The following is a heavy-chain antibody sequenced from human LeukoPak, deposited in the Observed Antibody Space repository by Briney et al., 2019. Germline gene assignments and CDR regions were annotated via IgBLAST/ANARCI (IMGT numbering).Heavy chain of an antibody. V-gene: IGHV1-2*02. CDR2: INPNSGGT. Sequence: ASVKVSCKASGYTFTGYYMHWVRQAPGQGLEWMGWINPNSGGTNYAQKFQGRVTITRDTSISTAYMELSRLRSDDTAVYYCARDHHDYYYDSSGPYAYYWGQGTLVTVSS. CDR1: GYTFTGYY. CDR3: ARDHHDYYYDSSGPYAYY. J-gene: IGHJ4*02. D-gene: IGHD3-22*01.